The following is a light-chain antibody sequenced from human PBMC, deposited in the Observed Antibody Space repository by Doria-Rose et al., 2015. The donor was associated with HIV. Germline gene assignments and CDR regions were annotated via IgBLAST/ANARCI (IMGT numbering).Light chain of an antibody. Sequence: ETVVTQSLGTLSLSPGERATLSCRASQSFSSTYLAWYQQKPGQAPSLLIYDGSTRATGIPDRFSASGSGTDFTLTINRLEPEDFALYYCHQYGTSWTFGQGTKVEI. CDR3: HQYGTSWT. CDR2: DGS. CDR1: QSFSSTY. J-gene: IGKJ1*01. V-gene: IGKV3-20*01.